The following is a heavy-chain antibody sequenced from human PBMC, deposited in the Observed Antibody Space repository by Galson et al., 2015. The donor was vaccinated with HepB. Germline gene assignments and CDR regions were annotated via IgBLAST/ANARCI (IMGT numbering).Heavy chain of an antibody. V-gene: IGHV4-59*01. CDR1: GGSISSYY. Sequence: ETLSLTCTVSGGSISSYYWSWIRQPPGKGLEWIGYIYYSGSTNYNPSLKSRVTISVDTSKNQFSLKLSSVTAADTAVYYCARTTIFGVVSAWGSWGYFDYWGQGTLVTVSS. CDR2: IYYSGST. D-gene: IGHD3-3*01. J-gene: IGHJ4*02. CDR3: ARTTIFGVVSAWGSWGYFDY.